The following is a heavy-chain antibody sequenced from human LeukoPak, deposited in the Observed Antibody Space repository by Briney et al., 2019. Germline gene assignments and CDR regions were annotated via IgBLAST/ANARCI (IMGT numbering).Heavy chain of an antibody. Sequence: GGSLRLSCAVSGFTISNYGMSWVRQAPGKGLEWVSAISTSGDTEYYADSVKGRFIISRDTSRNTLYLEVNSLRVEDTALYYCAQAYNSGWYPRWGQGTLVTVSS. CDR2: ISTSGDTE. D-gene: IGHD6-19*01. V-gene: IGHV3-23*01. CDR3: AQAYNSGWYPR. J-gene: IGHJ4*02. CDR1: GFTISNYG.